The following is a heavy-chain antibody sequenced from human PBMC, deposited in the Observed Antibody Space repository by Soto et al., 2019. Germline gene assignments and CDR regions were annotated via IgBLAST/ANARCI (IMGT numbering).Heavy chain of an antibody. CDR3: ARVPSP. V-gene: IGHV4-30-2*01. CDR2: IYNSGST. Sequence: SETLSLTCAVSGGSITSGGYSWTWIRQPPGKGLEWIGYIYNSGSTYYNQSLKSRVTISVDRSKNQFSLKLSSVTAADTAVYYCARVPSPWGQGTLVTVSS. J-gene: IGHJ5*02. CDR1: GGSITSGGYS.